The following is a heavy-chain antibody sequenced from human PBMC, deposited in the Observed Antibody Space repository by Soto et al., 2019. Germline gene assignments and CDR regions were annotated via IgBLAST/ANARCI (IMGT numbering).Heavy chain of an antibody. D-gene: IGHD3-22*01. CDR1: GYAFTSYG. CDR3: ARWEYYDSSGYSYYFDY. Sequence: ASLNGACKASGYAFTSYGISWGRQAPGQGLEWMGWISAYNGNTNYAQKLQGRVTMTTDTSTSTAYMELRSLRSDDTAVYYCARWEYYDSSGYSYYFDYWGQGTLVTVSS. V-gene: IGHV1-18*01. CDR2: ISAYNGNT. J-gene: IGHJ4*02.